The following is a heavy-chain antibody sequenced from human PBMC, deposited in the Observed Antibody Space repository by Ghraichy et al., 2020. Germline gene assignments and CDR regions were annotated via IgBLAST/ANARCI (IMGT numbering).Heavy chain of an antibody. V-gene: IGHV4-59*01. D-gene: IGHD6-19*01. CDR2: IYYSGNT. Sequence: SETLSLTCTVSGGSISSSYWSWIRQPPGKGLEWIGYIYYSGNTNHNPSLKSRVTISVDTSKNQFSLKLSSVTAADTAVYYCASLGEAYTSGWYSLYWGQGTLVSVSS. J-gene: IGHJ4*02. CDR3: ASLGEAYTSGWYSLY. CDR1: GGSISSSY.